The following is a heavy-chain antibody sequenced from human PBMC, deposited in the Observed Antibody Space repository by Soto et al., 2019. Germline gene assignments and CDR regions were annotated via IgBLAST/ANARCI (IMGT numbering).Heavy chain of an antibody. CDR3: ARGPITQTSFIDH. V-gene: IGHV3-30-3*01. CDR2: ISYDGSNQ. Sequence: QVQVVESGGGVVQPGGSLRLSCEASECTFSSYPMHWVRQAPGKGLEWVTLISYDGSNQYYADSVKGRFTISRDNSKDTLYLQMHSLTSDDTAVYFCARGPITQTSFIDHWGQGTLVTVSS. CDR1: ECTFSSYP. J-gene: IGHJ4*02. D-gene: IGHD1-20*01.